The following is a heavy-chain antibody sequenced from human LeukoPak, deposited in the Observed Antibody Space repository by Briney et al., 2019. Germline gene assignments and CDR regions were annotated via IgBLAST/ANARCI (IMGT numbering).Heavy chain of an antibody. CDR2: INPRGST. J-gene: IGHJ4*02. D-gene: IGHD5-24*01. Sequence: SETLSLTCGVYGGSFGGYYWSWIRQPPGKGLEWIGEINPRGSTNYNPSLKSRVTLSADTSKNQFSLTLNSVTAADTAVYYCARRRLGYYFDYWGQGTLVTVSS. CDR1: GGSFGGYY. CDR3: ARRRLGYYFDY. V-gene: IGHV4-34*01.